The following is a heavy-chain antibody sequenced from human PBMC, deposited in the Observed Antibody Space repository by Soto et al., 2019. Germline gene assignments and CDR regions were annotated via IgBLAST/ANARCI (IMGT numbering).Heavy chain of an antibody. Sequence: SETLSLTCAVSGGSFTSNNWWTWVRQPPGQGLEWIGEIYRTGSTNYNPSLESRVTISLDKSENQFSLKVTSLTAADTAVYYCASRDPGTSVDYWGQGTLVTVSS. CDR2: IYRTGST. V-gene: IGHV4-4*02. J-gene: IGHJ4*02. CDR1: GGSFTSNNW. CDR3: ASRDPGTSVDY. D-gene: IGHD1-7*01.